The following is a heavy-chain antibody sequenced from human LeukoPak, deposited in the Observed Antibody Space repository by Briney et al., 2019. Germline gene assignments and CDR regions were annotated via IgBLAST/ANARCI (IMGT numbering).Heavy chain of an antibody. CDR3: ARDTPIET. V-gene: IGHV3-53*01. CDR1: GFTFSSYA. J-gene: IGHJ5*02. CDR2: IYSGGST. Sequence: GGSLRLSCAASGFTFSSYAMNWVRQAPGKGLEWVSVIYSGGSTYYADSVKGRFTISRDNSKNTLYLQMNSLRAEDTAVYYCARDTPIETWGQGTLVTVSS.